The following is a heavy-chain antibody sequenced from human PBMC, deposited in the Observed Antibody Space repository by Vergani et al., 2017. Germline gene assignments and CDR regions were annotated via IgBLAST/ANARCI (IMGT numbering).Heavy chain of an antibody. V-gene: IGHV3-7*03. CDR1: GFTFSSYW. Sequence: EVQLVESGGGLVQPGGSLRLSCAASGFTFSSYWMSWVRQAPGKGLEWVANIKQDGSEKYYVDSVKGRFTISRDNAKNSLYLQMNSLRAEDTAVYYCASACSGGSCYAYYFDYWGQGTLVNVAS. J-gene: IGHJ4*02. CDR2: IKQDGSEK. D-gene: IGHD2-15*01. CDR3: ASACSGGSCYAYYFDY.